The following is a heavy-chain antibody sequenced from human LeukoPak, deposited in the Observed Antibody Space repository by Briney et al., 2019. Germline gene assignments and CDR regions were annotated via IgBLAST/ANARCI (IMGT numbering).Heavy chain of an antibody. J-gene: IGHJ4*02. CDR1: GFTFSSYA. Sequence: GGSLRLSCAASGFTFSSYAIHWVRQAPGKGLEWVAVISYDGSNKYYTDSVKGRFTISRDNSKNTLYLQMNSLRAEDTAVYYCARETGSAVGSTDFDYWGQGTLVTVSS. V-gene: IGHV3-30-3*01. D-gene: IGHD4-17*01. CDR3: ARETGSAVGSTDFDY. CDR2: ISYDGSNK.